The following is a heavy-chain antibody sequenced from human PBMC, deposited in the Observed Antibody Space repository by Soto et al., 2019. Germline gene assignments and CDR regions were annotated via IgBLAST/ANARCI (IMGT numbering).Heavy chain of an antibody. CDR1: GFPFSSYV. J-gene: IGHJ4*02. V-gene: IGHV3-23*01. CDR3: AKDSNKYSSSLRGRYFDY. Sequence: TGGSLRLSCAASGFPFSSYVMSWVRQAPGKGLEWVSGISGGGSNTFYADSAKGRFTISRDNSKNTLLLQMNSLGAEDTAVYYCAKDSNKYSSSLRGRYFDYWGQGIGVTVSS. CDR2: ISGGGSNT. D-gene: IGHD4-4*01.